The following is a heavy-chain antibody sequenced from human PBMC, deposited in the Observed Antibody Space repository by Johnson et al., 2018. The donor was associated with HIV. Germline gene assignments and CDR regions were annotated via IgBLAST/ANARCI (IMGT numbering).Heavy chain of an antibody. D-gene: IGHD3-10*01. CDR1: GFTFDDYA. V-gene: IGHV3-9*01. CDR2: ITWNSGSI. CDR3: ARDFVAFGECTAFDI. Sequence: VQLVESGGGLVQPGWSLRLSCAASGFTFDDYAMHWVRQAPGKGLEWVSGITWNSGSIGYADSVKGRFTISRDNAKQSLYLQMNSLRAEDTALYYCARDFVAFGECTAFDIWGQGTMVTVSS. J-gene: IGHJ3*02.